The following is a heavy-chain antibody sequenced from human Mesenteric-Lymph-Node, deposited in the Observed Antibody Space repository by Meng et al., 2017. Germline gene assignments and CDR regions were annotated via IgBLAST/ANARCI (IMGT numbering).Heavy chain of an antibody. CDR3: ARVWMVRGVLFSHYGMDV. Sequence: ASVKVSCKASGYTFTGYYMHWVRQAPGQGLEWMGWINPNSGGTNYAQKFQGRVTMTRDTSISTAYMELSRLRSDDTAVYYCARVWMVRGVLFSHYGMDVWGQGTTVTVSS. D-gene: IGHD3-10*01. J-gene: IGHJ6*02. CDR2: INPNSGGT. V-gene: IGHV1-2*02. CDR1: GYTFTGYY.